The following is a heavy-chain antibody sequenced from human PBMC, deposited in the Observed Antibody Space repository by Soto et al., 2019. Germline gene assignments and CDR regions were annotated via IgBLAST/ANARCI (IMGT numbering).Heavy chain of an antibody. Sequence: LVESGGGLVQPGGSLRLSCAASGFTFSNIWMSWVRRSPEKRPEWVASISPDGGEIYYVDSVKGRFTISRDNTRNSLYLQMNSLRAEDTAVYYCAKGPRWGQGTLVTVSS. CDR1: GFTFSNIW. CDR3: AKGPR. J-gene: IGHJ4*02. V-gene: IGHV3-7*01. CDR2: ISPDGGEI.